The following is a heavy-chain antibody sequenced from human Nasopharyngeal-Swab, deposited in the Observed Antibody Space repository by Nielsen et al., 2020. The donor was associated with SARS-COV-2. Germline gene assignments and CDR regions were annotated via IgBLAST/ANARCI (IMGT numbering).Heavy chain of an antibody. CDR3: ARRPTTVTTWWFDP. CDR2: INPNSGGT. D-gene: IGHD4-11*01. J-gene: IGHJ5*02. Sequence: ASVKVSCKASGYTFTGYYMHWVRQAPGQGLEWMGRINPNSGGTNYAQKFQGRVTMTRDTSISTAYMELSRLRSDDTAVYYCARRPTTVTTWWFDPWGQGTPVTVSS. CDR1: GYTFTGYY. V-gene: IGHV1-2*06.